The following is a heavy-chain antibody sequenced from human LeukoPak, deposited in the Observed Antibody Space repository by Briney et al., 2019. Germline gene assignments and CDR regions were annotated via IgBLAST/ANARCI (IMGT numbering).Heavy chain of an antibody. Sequence: GASVKVSCKASGGTFSSYAISWVRQAPGQGLEWMGGIIPIFGTANYAQKFQGRVTITADESTSTAYMELSSLRSEDTAVYYCARMYSGYENYFDYWGQGTLDTVSS. J-gene: IGHJ4*02. D-gene: IGHD5-12*01. V-gene: IGHV1-69*13. CDR3: ARMYSGYENYFDY. CDR1: GGTFSSYA. CDR2: IIPIFGTA.